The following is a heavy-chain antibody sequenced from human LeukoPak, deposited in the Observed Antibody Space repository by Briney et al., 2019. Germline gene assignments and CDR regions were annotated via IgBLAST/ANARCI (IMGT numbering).Heavy chain of an antibody. V-gene: IGHV3-15*01. CDR2: LKSRTDGGTT. CDR1: GFTFSNAW. J-gene: IGHJ4*02. D-gene: IGHD1-26*01. Sequence: PGGSLRLSCAPSGFTFSNAWMTWVRQAPGKGLEWVGRLKSRTDGGTTDYAAPAKGRFTISRDDSKNTLYLQMNSLKTEDTAVYFCAAGVGTTDFDYWGQGTLVTVSS. CDR3: AAGVGTTDFDY.